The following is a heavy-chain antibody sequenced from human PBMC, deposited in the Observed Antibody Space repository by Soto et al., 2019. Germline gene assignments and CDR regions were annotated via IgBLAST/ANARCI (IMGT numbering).Heavy chain of an antibody. CDR2: IIPIFRTV. CDR1: GGSFRTYA. V-gene: IGHV1-69*15. D-gene: IGHD6-19*01. CDR3: AKGAVAGTPTSYYYYGMDV. Sequence: QVQLLQSRAEVKKPGSSMRVSCEASGGSFRTYAISWVRRAPGQGLQWMGKIIPIFRTVNYAQKFQGRVTITADESTTTVYMDLRSLRSEDTAVYYCAKGAVAGTPTSYYYYGMDVWGQGTTVTVSS. J-gene: IGHJ6*02.